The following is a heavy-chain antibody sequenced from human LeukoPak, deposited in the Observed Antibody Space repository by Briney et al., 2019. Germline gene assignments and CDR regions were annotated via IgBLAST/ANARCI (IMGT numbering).Heavy chain of an antibody. CDR3: ASSTLDSSGYYYHAFDI. V-gene: IGHV4-39*01. CDR2: IYYSGST. Sequence: PSETLSLTCTVSGGSISSSSYYWGWIRQPPGKWLEWIGCIYYSGSTYYNPSLKSRVTISVDTSKNQFSLKLSSVTAADTAVYYCASSTLDSSGYYYHAFDIWGQGTMVTVSS. CDR1: GGSISSSSYY. D-gene: IGHD3-22*01. J-gene: IGHJ3*02.